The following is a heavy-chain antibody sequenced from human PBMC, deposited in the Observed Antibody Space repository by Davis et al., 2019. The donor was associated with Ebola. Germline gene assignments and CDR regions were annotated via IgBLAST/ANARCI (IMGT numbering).Heavy chain of an antibody. CDR1: GGSISSYY. CDR3: ARWNRLTVTTFQNYGMDV. CDR2: IYYSGST. Sequence: PSETLSLTCTVSGGSISSYYWSWIRQPPGKGLEWIGYIYYSGSTNYNPSLKSRVTISVDTSKNQFSLKLSSVTAADTAVYYCARWNRLTVTTFQNYGMDVWGQGTTVTVSS. D-gene: IGHD4-17*01. V-gene: IGHV4-59*12. J-gene: IGHJ6*02.